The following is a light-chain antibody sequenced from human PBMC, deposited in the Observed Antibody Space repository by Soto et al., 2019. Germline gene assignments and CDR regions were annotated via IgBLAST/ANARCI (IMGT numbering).Light chain of an antibody. CDR1: QSINIW. CDR3: QQYNDYWT. CDR2: KTS. J-gene: IGKJ1*01. Sequence: DIQMTQSPSTLSASVGDRVTITCRASQSINIWLAWYQQKPGRAPNLLIYKTSTLESGVPSRFSGSGSGTEFTLTISSLQPDDFATYYCQQYNDYWTFGQGTKVDIK. V-gene: IGKV1-5*03.